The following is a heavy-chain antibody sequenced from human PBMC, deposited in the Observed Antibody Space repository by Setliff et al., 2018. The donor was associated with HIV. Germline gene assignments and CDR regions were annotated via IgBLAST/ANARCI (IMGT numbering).Heavy chain of an antibody. CDR1: GYTFTSYT. V-gene: IGHV1-18*01. J-gene: IGHJ4*02. CDR3: ARVDKGYYNFWSGYYYQYYFDY. D-gene: IGHD3-3*01. Sequence: ASVKVSCKASGYTFTSYTLHWVRQAPGQRLEWMGWISAYNGNTNYAQKLQGRVTMTTDTSTSTAYMELRSLRSDDTAVYYCARVDKGYYNFWSGYYYQYYFDYWGQGTLVTVSS. CDR2: ISAYNGNT.